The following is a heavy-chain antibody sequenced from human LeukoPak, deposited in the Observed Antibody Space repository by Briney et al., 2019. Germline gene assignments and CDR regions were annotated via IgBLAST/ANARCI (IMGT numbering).Heavy chain of an antibody. CDR1: VGTFSSYA. J-gene: IGHJ5*02. V-gene: IGHV1-69*05. CDR2: IIPIFGTA. Sequence: SVKVSCKASVGTFSSYAISWVRQAPGQGLEWVGRIIPIFGTANYAQKFQGRVTITTDESTSTAYMELSSLRSEDTAVYYCAGSFIVLMVYARDNWFDPWGQGTLVTVSS. D-gene: IGHD2-8*01. CDR3: AGSFIVLMVYARDNWFDP.